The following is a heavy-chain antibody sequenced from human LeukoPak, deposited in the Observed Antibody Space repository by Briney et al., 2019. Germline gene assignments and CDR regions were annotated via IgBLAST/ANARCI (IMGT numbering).Heavy chain of an antibody. V-gene: IGHV1-18*01. D-gene: IGHD6-19*01. CDR2: ISAYNGNT. Sequence: GASVKVSCKASGYTFTSYGISWVRQAPGQGLEWMGWISAYNGNTNYAQKLQGRVTMTTDTSTSTAYMELRSLRSDDTAVYYCARKKSVAVAGTPSYYHYMDVWGKGTTVTVSS. J-gene: IGHJ6*03. CDR1: GYTFTSYG. CDR3: ARKKSVAVAGTPSYYHYMDV.